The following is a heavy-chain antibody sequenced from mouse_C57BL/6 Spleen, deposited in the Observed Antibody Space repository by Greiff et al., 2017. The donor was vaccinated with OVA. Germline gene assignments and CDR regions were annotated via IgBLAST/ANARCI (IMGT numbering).Heavy chain of an antibody. D-gene: IGHD4-1*01. CDR1: GYTFTSYW. J-gene: IGHJ2*01. V-gene: IGHV1-64*01. CDR2: IHPNSGST. Sequence: VQLQQPGAELVKPGASVKLSCKASGYTFTSYWMHWVKQRPGQGLEWIGMIHPNSGSTNYNEKFKSKATLTVDKSSSTAYMQLSSLTSEDSAVYYCASRLTGYYFDDWGQGTTLTVSS. CDR3: ASRLTGYYFDD.